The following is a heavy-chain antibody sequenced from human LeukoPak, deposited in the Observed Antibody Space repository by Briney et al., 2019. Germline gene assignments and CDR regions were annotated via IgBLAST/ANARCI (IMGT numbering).Heavy chain of an antibody. CDR1: GFTFDDYG. J-gene: IGHJ6*03. V-gene: IGHV3-20*04. CDR3: ARTVAGNYYYYMDV. Sequence: PGGSLRLSCAASGFTFDDYGMSWVRQAPGKGLEWVSGINWNGGSTGYADSVKGRFTISRDNAKNSLYLQMNSLRAEDTALYYCARTVAGNYYYYMDVWGKGTTVTVSS. CDR2: INWNGGST. D-gene: IGHD6-19*01.